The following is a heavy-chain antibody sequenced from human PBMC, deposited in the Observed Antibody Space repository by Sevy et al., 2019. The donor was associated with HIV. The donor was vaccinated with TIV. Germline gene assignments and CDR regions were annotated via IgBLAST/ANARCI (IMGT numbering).Heavy chain of an antibody. CDR2: ISWNSGAI. CDR3: AKDRGYSYSSIDF. CDR1: EFIFDDYA. J-gene: IGHJ4*02. Sequence: GGSLRLSCAASEFIFDDYAMHWVRQVPGRGLQWVSGISWNSGAIDYADSVKGRFTMSIDNAKNSLYLQMNNLRLEDTALYYCAKDRGYSYSSIDFWGQGTLVTVSS. V-gene: IGHV3-9*01. D-gene: IGHD5-18*01.